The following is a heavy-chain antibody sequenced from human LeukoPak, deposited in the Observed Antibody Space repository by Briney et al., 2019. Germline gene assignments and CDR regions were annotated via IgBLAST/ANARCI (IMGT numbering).Heavy chain of an antibody. Sequence: GASLRLSCASSGFTFSSYWMSWVRQAARKGLEWGANIKQDGSEKYYVDSVKGRFTISRDNAKNSLYLQMNSLRAEDTAVYYCARDQRYCSSSSCPWEPFDYWGQGTLVTVSS. CDR2: IKQDGSEK. V-gene: IGHV3-7*05. CDR3: ARDQRYCSSSSCPWEPFDY. D-gene: IGHD2-2*01. CDR1: GFTFSSYW. J-gene: IGHJ4*02.